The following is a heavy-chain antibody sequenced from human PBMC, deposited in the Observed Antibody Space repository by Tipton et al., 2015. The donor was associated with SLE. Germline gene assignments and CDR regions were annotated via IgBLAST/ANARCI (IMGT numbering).Heavy chain of an antibody. CDR1: DESFSTYY. D-gene: IGHD3-22*01. Sequence: TLSLTCTVSDESFSTYYWSWIRQPPGKGLEWIGSIHHSGSTSYNPSLKSRVTISVDTSKNQFSLKLSSMTAADTAMYYCVRDPQGYYYDSRGYFDIWGRGTLVTVPS. V-gene: IGHV4-38-2*02. CDR2: IHHSGST. CDR3: VRDPQGYYYDSRGYFDI. J-gene: IGHJ2*01.